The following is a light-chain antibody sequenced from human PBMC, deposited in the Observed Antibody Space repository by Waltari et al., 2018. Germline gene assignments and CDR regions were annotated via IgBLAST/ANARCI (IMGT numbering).Light chain of an antibody. CDR3: QQYYRIAYS. J-gene: IGKJ2*03. Sequence: IVMTQSPDPLAVSLGARATISWRSSQRVLLSSNNNNYLAWYQPKPGQPPRLLLYWASARDYAVPHRCSGRGSGRDFPLSISSLQAEGVAVYYCQQYYRIAYSFGQGNTVEIK. CDR1: QRVLLSSNNNNY. V-gene: IGKV4-1*01. CDR2: WAS.